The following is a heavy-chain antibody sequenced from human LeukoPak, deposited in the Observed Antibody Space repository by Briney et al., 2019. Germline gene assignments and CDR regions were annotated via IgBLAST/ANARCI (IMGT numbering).Heavy chain of an antibody. CDR2: ISYDGSNK. CDR1: GFTFSSYG. D-gene: IGHD3-9*01. Sequence: PGGSLRLSCAASGFTFSSYGMHWVRQAPGKGLEWVAVISYDGSNKYYADSVKGRFTISRDNSKNTLYLQMNSLRAEDTAVYYCAKAISLRYFDWLFRGYSRGHFDYWGQGTLVTVSS. CDR3: AKAISLRYFDWLFRGYSRGHFDY. J-gene: IGHJ4*02. V-gene: IGHV3-30*18.